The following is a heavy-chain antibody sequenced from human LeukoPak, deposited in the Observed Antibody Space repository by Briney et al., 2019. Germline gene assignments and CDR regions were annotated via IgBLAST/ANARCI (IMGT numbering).Heavy chain of an antibody. CDR2: IYYSGST. V-gene: IGHV4-59*01. CDR1: GGSISSYY. Sequence: SETLSLTCTVSGGSISSYYWSWIRQPPGKGLEWIGYIYYSGSTNYNPSLKSRVTISVDTSKNQFSLKLSSVTAADTAVYYCARDSGSYYPYYYGMDVWGQGTTVTVSS. J-gene: IGHJ6*02. CDR3: ARDSGSYYPYYYGMDV. D-gene: IGHD1-26*01.